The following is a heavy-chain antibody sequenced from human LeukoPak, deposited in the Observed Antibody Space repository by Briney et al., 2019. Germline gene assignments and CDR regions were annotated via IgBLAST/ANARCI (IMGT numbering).Heavy chain of an antibody. CDR2: ISGSGGTT. D-gene: IGHD3-22*01. V-gene: IGHV3-23*01. Sequence: GGSLRLSCAAPGFTFSSYAMSWVRQAPGKGLEWVSSISGSGGTTYYADSVKGRFTISRDNAKNSLYLQMNNLRAEDTAIYYCDFFSYYYDITGKSGYYDYWGQGNLVTVSS. CDR3: DFFSYYYDITGKSGYYDY. J-gene: IGHJ4*02. CDR1: GFTFSSYA.